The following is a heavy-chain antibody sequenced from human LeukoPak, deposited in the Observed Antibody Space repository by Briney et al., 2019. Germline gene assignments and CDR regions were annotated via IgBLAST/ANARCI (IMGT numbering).Heavy chain of an antibody. V-gene: IGHV4-59*08. CDR2: IYYSGST. CDR1: GGSISSYY. D-gene: IGHD3-10*01. Sequence: SETLSLTCTVSGGSISSYYWSWIRQPPGKGLEWIGYIYYSGSTNYNPSLKSRVTISVDTSKNQFSLKLSSVTAADTAVYYCARHPYYYGSGSYYDYWGQGTLVTVSS. J-gene: IGHJ4*02. CDR3: ARHPYYYGSGSYYDY.